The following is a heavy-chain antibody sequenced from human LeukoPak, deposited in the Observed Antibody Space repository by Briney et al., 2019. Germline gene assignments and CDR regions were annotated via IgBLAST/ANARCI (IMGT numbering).Heavy chain of an antibody. D-gene: IGHD6-19*01. CDR3: AKLGEQWLVPSFDY. V-gene: IGHV3-23*01. CDR2: ISGSGGST. J-gene: IGHJ4*02. Sequence: GGSLRLSCAASGFTFSSYAMSWVRHAPGKGLEWVSAISGSGGSTYYADSVRGRFTISRDNSKNTLYLQMNSLRAEDTAVYYCAKLGEQWLVPSFDYWGQGTLVTVSS. CDR1: GFTFSSYA.